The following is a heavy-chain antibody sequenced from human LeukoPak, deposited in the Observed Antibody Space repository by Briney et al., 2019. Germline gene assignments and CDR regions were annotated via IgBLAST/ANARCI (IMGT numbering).Heavy chain of an antibody. V-gene: IGHV3-23*01. J-gene: IGHJ5*02. Sequence: PGGSLRLSCAASGFSLNNYAMSWVRQPPGKGPEWVSGISGGRGGTFYADSVKGRLTISRANSKNTLFLQMNSLRAEDTAVYYCARGADYPGPWGQGTLVTVSS. CDR1: GFSLNNYA. CDR3: ARGADYPGP. CDR2: ISGGRGGT. D-gene: IGHD4-11*01.